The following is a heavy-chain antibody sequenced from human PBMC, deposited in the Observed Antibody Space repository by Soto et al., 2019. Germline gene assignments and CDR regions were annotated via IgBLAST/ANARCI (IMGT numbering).Heavy chain of an antibody. CDR1: GFTFSSYA. D-gene: IGHD3-22*01. CDR2: ISYDGSNK. J-gene: IGHJ5*02. V-gene: IGHV3-30-3*01. Sequence: QVQLVESGGGVVQPGRSLRLSCAASGFTFSSYAMHWVRQAPGKGLEWVAVISYDGSNKYYADSVKGRFTISRDNSKNTLYLQMNSLRAEDTAVYYCARASHLTYYYDSSGYSPLGPLGQGTLVTGFS. CDR3: ARASHLTYYYDSSGYSPLGP.